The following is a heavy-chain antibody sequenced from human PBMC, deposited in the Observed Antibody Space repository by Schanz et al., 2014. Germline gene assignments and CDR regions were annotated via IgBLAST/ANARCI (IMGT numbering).Heavy chain of an antibody. CDR2: MWNDGIKT. Sequence: DLVESRGGEFQPGRSLTLSCAVSTSLFSRSVIHWVRQAPGKGLEWVAVMWNDGIKTHYADSGKGRFTISRDNSKNTVYLQMNSLRTDDTAMYYCARDPNTSAWLPYFDTWGQGTLVTVSS. D-gene: IGHD6-19*01. V-gene: IGHV3-30*04. CDR1: TSLFSRSV. J-gene: IGHJ4*02. CDR3: ARDPNTSAWLPYFDT.